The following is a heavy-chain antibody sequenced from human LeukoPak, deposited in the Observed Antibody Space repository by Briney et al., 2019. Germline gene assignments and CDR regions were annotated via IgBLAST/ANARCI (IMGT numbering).Heavy chain of an antibody. CDR1: GFSFSSYG. CDR3: AKDRLMATGYFDY. J-gene: IGHJ4*02. D-gene: IGHD5-24*01. CDR2: ISNVGSNK. Sequence: GGSLRLSCTASGFSFSSYGMHWVRQAPGRGLEWVAVISNVGSNKYYADSVKGRVTISRDTSKNTLFLQMNSLRADDTAVYFCAKDRLMATGYFDYWGQGTLVTVSS. V-gene: IGHV3-30*18.